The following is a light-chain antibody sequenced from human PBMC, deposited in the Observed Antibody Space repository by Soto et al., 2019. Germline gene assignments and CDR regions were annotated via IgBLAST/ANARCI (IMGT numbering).Light chain of an antibody. CDR2: GNT. CDR1: SSNIGAGYD. V-gene: IGLV1-40*01. Sequence: QAVLTQPPSVSGAPGQRVTISCTGRSSNIGAGYDVHWYLQLPGTAPKLLIYGNTNRPSGVPDRFSVSKSGSSASLAITGLQAEDEADYYCQSHDSSLHASVFGTGPKLTVL. CDR3: QSHDSSLHASV. J-gene: IGLJ1*01.